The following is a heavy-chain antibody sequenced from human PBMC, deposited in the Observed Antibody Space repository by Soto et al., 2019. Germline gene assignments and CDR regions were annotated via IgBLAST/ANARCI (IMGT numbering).Heavy chain of an antibody. CDR3: ASFEYSSSSAIGHGVWFDP. CDR2: ISAYNGNT. V-gene: IGHV1-18*01. CDR1: GYTFTSYG. J-gene: IGHJ5*02. D-gene: IGHD6-6*01. Sequence: ASVKVSCKASGYTFTSYGISWVRQAPGQGLEWMGWISAYNGNTNYAQKLQGRVTMTTDTSTSTAYMELRSLRSDDTAVYYCASFEYSSSSAIGHGVWFDPWGQGTLVTVSS.